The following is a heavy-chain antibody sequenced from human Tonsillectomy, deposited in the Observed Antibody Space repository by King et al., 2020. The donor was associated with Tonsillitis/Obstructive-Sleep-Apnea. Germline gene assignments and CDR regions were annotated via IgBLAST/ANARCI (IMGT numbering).Heavy chain of an antibody. CDR1: GYVFTNFW. V-gene: IGHV5-51*03. CDR3: ARGGCRGSYVDS. CDR2: IYPGDSDT. D-gene: IGHD5-18*01. J-gene: IGHJ5*01. Sequence: QLVQSGAEVKKPGESLKISCKASGYVFTNFWIGWVRQMPGKGLEWMGIIYPGDSDTRYSPSFQGQVIISADMSITTAYLKWSSLKASDTAMYYCARGGCRGSYVDSWGQGTLVTVSS.